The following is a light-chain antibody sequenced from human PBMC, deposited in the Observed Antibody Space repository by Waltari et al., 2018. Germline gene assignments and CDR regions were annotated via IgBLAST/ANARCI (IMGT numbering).Light chain of an antibody. J-gene: IGLJ2*01. CDR3: QAWDSSTVV. V-gene: IGLV3-1*01. Sequence: SYELTQPPSVSVSPGQTASITCSGDKSGDKYACWYQQKPGQSPVLVIYQDSKRPSGIPERVSGSKSGNTATLTISGTQAMDEADYYCQAWDSSTVVFGGGTKLTVL. CDR2: QDS. CDR1: KSGDKY.